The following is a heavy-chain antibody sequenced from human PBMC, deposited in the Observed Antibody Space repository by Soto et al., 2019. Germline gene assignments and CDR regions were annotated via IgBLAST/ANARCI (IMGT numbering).Heavy chain of an antibody. D-gene: IGHD2-2*01. Sequence: SETLSLTCTVSGGSISSYYWSWIRQPPGKGLEWIGYIYYSGSTNYNPSLKSRVTISVDTSKNQFSLKLGSVTAADTAVYYCARDLRDIVVVPAAMGGVYYYYYMDVWGKGTTVTVSS. J-gene: IGHJ6*03. CDR1: GGSISSYY. V-gene: IGHV4-59*01. CDR3: ARDLRDIVVVPAAMGGVYYYYYMDV. CDR2: IYYSGST.